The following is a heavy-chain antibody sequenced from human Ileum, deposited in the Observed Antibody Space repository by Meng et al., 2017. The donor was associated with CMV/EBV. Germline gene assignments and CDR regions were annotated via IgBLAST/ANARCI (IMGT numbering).Heavy chain of an antibody. D-gene: IGHD7-27*01. CDR3: ARDRNWGSWFDP. CDR1: GVLISSSSDY. CDR2: IYYRGST. V-gene: IGHV4-39*07. Sequence: QLQLKEPGPGLVKPSETLSLICSVSGVLISSSSDYWGWIRQSPGKGLEWIGSIYYRGSTYYNPSLKSRVTISVDTSNNQFSLNLESVTAADTATYYCARDRNWGSWFDPWGQGTLVTVSS. J-gene: IGHJ5*02.